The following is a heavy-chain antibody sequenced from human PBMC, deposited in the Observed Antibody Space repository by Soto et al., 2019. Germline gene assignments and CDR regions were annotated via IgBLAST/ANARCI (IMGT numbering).Heavy chain of an antibody. CDR2: ISSSSSTI. Sequence: GGSLRLSCAASGFTFSSYSMNWVRQAPGKGLEWVSYISSSSSTIYYADSVKGRFTISRDNAKNSLYLQMNSLRDEDTAVYYCARELYYQAVRGVIAILYGGMDVWGQGTTVTVSS. V-gene: IGHV3-48*02. D-gene: IGHD3-10*01. CDR1: GFTFSSYS. J-gene: IGHJ6*02. CDR3: ARELYYQAVRGVIAILYGGMDV.